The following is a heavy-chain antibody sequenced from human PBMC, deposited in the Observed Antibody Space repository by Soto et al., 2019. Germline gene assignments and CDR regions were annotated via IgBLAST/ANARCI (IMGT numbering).Heavy chain of an antibody. V-gene: IGHV4-39*01. CDR2: IYYSGST. Sequence: QLQLQESGPGLVKPSETLSLTCTVSGGSISSSSYYWGWIRQPPGKGLEWIGSIYYSGSTYYNPSLKGRAPTSGDTSKTHFSRKRSSVTAADTAVYSCARRERGWWRNFDYWGQGTLVTVSS. D-gene: IGHD6-19*01. J-gene: IGHJ4*02. CDR3: ARRERGWWRNFDY. CDR1: GGSISSSSYY.